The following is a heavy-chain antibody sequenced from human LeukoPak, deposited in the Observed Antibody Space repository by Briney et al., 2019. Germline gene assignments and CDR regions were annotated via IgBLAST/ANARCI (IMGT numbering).Heavy chain of an antibody. J-gene: IGHJ5*02. Sequence: PSETLSLTCTVSGVSISSYYWSWIRQPPGKGLEWIGYIYYSGSTNYNPSLKSRVTISVDTSKNQFSLKLSSVTSADTAVYYCARSRYYGSGSFDPWGQGTLVTVSS. D-gene: IGHD3-10*01. CDR2: IYYSGST. V-gene: IGHV4-59*01. CDR3: ARSRYYGSGSFDP. CDR1: GVSISSYY.